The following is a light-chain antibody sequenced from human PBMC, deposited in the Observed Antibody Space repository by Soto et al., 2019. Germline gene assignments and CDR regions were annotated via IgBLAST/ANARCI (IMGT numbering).Light chain of an antibody. J-gene: IGKJ1*01. CDR2: KAS. Sequence: VQMTQSPSSLSASIGDRVTVTCRASQSISSWLAWYQQKPGKAPKLLIYKASTLKSGVPSRFRGSGSGTEFTLTISSMKNDDFETYYCQHYNSYSEAFGHGTKVDIK. V-gene: IGKV1-5*03. CDR1: QSISSW. CDR3: QHYNSYSEA.